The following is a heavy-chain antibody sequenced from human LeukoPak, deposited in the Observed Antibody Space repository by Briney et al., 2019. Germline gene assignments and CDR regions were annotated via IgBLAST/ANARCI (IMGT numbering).Heavy chain of an antibody. CDR1: GFTFSSYS. D-gene: IGHD3-10*01. J-gene: IGHJ4*02. Sequence: PGGSLRLSCAASGFTFSSYSMNWVRQAPGKGPEWVSYISSSSSTIYYADSVKGRFTISRDNAKNSLYLQMNSLRAEDTAVYYCARDHGGSSFDYWGQGTLVTVSS. CDR2: ISSSSSTI. CDR3: ARDHGGSSFDY. V-gene: IGHV3-48*01.